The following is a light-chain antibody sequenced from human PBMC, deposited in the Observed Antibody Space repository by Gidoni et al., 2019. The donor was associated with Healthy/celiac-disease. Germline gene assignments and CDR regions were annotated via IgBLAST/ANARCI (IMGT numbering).Light chain of an antibody. V-gene: IGKV1D-8*01. CDR2: AAS. CDR3: QQYYSFPWT. Sequence: VIWMTHSPSLLPASTGDRVTISCRISQGISSYLAWYQQKPGKAPELLIYAASTLQSGVPSRFSGSGSGTDFTLTISCLQSEDFATYYCQQYYSFPWTFGQGTKVESK. J-gene: IGKJ1*01. CDR1: QGISSY.